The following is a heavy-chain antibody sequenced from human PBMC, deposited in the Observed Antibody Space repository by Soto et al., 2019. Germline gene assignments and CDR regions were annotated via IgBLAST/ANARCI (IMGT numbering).Heavy chain of an antibody. J-gene: IGHJ4*02. CDR3: ARYGSYYFDY. D-gene: IGHD3-10*01. V-gene: IGHV4-59*12. CDR1: GGSISSYY. Sequence: SETLSLTXTVSGGSISSYYWSWIRQPPGKGLEWIGYIYYSGSTNYNPSLKSRVTISVDTSKNQFSLKLSSVTAADTAVYYCARYGSYYFDYWGQGTLVTVSS. CDR2: IYYSGST.